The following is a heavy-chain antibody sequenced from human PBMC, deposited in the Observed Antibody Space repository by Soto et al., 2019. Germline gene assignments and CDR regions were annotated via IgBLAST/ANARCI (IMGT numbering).Heavy chain of an antibody. CDR1: GFTFSSYA. V-gene: IGHV3-23*01. CDR3: AKDGGGGEVYSSSWYDYYYYGMDV. J-gene: IGHJ6*02. D-gene: IGHD6-13*01. Sequence: EVQLLESGGGLVQPGGSLRLSCAASGFTFSSYAMSWVRQAPGKGLELVSAISGSGGSTYYADSVKGRFTISRDNSKNTLYLQMNSLRAEDTAVYYCAKDGGGGEVYSSSWYDYYYYGMDVWGQGTTVTVSS. CDR2: ISGSGGST.